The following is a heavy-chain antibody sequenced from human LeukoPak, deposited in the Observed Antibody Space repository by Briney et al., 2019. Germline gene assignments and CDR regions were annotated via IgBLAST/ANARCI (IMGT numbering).Heavy chain of an antibody. J-gene: IGHJ3*02. D-gene: IGHD3-10*01. CDR3: ARDKSRTYGSADAFDI. V-gene: IGHV4-59*12. Sequence: SETLSLTCFVSGASLSTYYWSWIRQPPGKGLEWIGYINYSGSTNYNPSLKSRVTMSVDTSKNQFSLKLSSVTAADTAVYYCARDKSRTYGSADAFDIWGQGTMVTVSS. CDR2: INYSGST. CDR1: GASLSTYY.